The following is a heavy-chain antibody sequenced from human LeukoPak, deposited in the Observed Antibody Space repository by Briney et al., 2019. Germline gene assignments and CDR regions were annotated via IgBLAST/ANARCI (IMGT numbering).Heavy chain of an antibody. J-gene: IGHJ4*02. CDR3: ARSYGAGSYLDY. V-gene: IGHV3-64*01. D-gene: IGHD3-10*01. CDR2: ISGSGGST. Sequence: PGGSLRLSCAASGFTFSSYAMHWVRQAPGKGLEYVSAISGSGGSTYHANSVKGRFTISGDNSRNTLYLQMGSLRTEDMAVYYCARSYGAGSYLDYWGQGTLVTVSS. CDR1: GFTFSSYA.